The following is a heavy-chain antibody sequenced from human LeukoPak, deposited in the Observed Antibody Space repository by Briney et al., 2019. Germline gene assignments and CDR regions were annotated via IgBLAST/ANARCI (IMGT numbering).Heavy chain of an antibody. CDR1: GFTFSSYA. CDR2: TSGSGGST. CDR3: ARFSPFRSGSWYGGYFDY. J-gene: IGHJ4*02. V-gene: IGHV3-23*01. D-gene: IGHD6-13*01. Sequence: AGGSLRLSCAASGFTFSSYAMSWVRQAPGKGLEWVSATSGSGGSTYYADSVKGRCTISRDNSKNTVYLQMNSLRAEDTAVYYCARFSPFRSGSWYGGYFDYWGQGTLVTVSS.